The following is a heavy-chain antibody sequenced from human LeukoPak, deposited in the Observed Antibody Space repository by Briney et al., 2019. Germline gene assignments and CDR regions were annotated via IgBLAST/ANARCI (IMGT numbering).Heavy chain of an antibody. D-gene: IGHD3-3*01. CDR1: GGSLSSVSYY. CDR2: IYYSGST. CDR3: ARDSRRTISPGGY. V-gene: IGHV4-61*01. J-gene: IGHJ4*02. Sequence: SETLSLTCTVSGGSLSSVSYYWGWIRQPPGKGLEWIGYIYYSGSTNYNPSLKSGVTILVDTSKNQLSLKLSSVTAADTDVYYCARDSRRTISPGGYWGQGTLVTVSS.